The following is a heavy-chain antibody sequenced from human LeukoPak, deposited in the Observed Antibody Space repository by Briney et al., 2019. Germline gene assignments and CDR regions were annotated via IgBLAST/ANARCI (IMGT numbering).Heavy chain of an antibody. J-gene: IGHJ4*02. D-gene: IGHD2-2*01. Sequence: PGGSLRLSCAASGFTFSSYGMHWVRQAPGKGLEWVAFIRYDGSNKYYADSVKGRFTISRDNSKNTLYLQMNSLRAEDTAVYHCAKDRRDIVVVPAAWDYWGQGTLVTVSS. CDR3: AKDRRDIVVVPAAWDY. V-gene: IGHV3-30*02. CDR1: GFTFSSYG. CDR2: IRYDGSNK.